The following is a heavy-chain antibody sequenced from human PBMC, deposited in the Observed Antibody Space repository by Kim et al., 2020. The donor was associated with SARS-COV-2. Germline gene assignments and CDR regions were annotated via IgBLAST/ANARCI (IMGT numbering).Heavy chain of an antibody. J-gene: IGHJ4*02. Sequence: GGSLRLSCAASGFTFSYYGMHWVRQAPGKGLEWVAVLSYDGTNKYYTDSVKGRFTISRDNSRNTLYLQMNNLRVEDTAVYYCAKASSHFSSGSYWGDYFDSWGQGTLVTVSS. CDR1: GFTFSYYG. CDR3: AKASSHFSSGSYWGDYFDS. V-gene: IGHV3-30*18. D-gene: IGHD3-10*01. CDR2: LSYDGTNK.